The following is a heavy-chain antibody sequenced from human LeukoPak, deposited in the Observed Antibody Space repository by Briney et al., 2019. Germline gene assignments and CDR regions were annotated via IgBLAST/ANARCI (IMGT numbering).Heavy chain of an antibody. J-gene: IGHJ4*02. Sequence: SETLSLTCTVSGGSISSYYWSWLRQPPGKGLEWIGYIYSSGGTNYNPSLKSRVTISVDTSKNQFSLKLSSVTAADTAYYYCARVPYGGSASLFDYWGQGTLVTVCS. CDR1: GGSISSYY. D-gene: IGHD6-6*01. CDR3: ARVPYGGSASLFDY. V-gene: IGHV4-59*01. CDR2: IYSSGGT.